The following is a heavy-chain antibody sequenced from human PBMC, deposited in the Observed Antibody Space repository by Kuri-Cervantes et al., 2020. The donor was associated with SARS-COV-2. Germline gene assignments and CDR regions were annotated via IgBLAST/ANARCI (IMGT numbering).Heavy chain of an antibody. V-gene: IGHV4-59*01. Sequence: ESLKISCTVSGLSISGYYWSWIRQPPGKGLEWIGYFYYRGNPNYNPSLKSRVTISLDTSKHQFSLKLNSVTAADTAVYYCATLPREGGGAYWGQGTLVTVSS. CDR1: GLSISGYY. CDR3: ATLPREGGGAY. D-gene: IGHD3-16*01. J-gene: IGHJ4*02. CDR2: FYYRGNP.